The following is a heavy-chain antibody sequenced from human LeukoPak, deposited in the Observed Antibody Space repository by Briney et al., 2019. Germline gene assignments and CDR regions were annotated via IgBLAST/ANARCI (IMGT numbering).Heavy chain of an antibody. J-gene: IGHJ4*02. CDR3: ASYSSYFDY. V-gene: IGHV4-34*01. CDR2: INHSGST. D-gene: IGHD4-11*01. Sequence: ASETLSLTCAVYGGSFSGYYWSWIRQPPGKGLEWIGEINHSGSTNYNPSLKSRVTISVDTSKNQFSLKLSSVTAADTAVYYCASYSSYFDYWGQGTLVTVSS. CDR1: GGSFSGYY.